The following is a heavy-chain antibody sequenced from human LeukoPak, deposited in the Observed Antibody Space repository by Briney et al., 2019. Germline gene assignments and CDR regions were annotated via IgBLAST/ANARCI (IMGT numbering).Heavy chain of an antibody. CDR3: ARDVSSTPNWKFDY. V-gene: IGHV1-2*06. Sequence: ASVKVSCKTSGYTLADYFIHWVRQAPGQGLEWMWRINANSGGTESQQKFQGRVTMTRDTSISTAYVEVNWLISDDTAIYYCARDVSSTPNWKFDYWGQGTLVTVSS. CDR1: GYTLADYF. D-gene: IGHD1-20*01. J-gene: IGHJ4*02. CDR2: INANSGGT.